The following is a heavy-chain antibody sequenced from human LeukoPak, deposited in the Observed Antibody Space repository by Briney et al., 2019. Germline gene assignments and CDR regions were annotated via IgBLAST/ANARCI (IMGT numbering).Heavy chain of an antibody. CDR1: GFTFSSYS. V-gene: IGHV3-21*01. Sequence: PGKSLRLSCAASGFTFSSYSMNWVRQAPGKGLEWVSSISSSSSYIYYADSVKGRFTISRDNAKNSLYLQMNSLRAEDTAVYYCARGGSSWSVYYYYMDVWGKGTTVTVSS. CDR3: ARGGSSWSVYYYYMDV. D-gene: IGHD6-13*01. J-gene: IGHJ6*03. CDR2: ISSSSSYI.